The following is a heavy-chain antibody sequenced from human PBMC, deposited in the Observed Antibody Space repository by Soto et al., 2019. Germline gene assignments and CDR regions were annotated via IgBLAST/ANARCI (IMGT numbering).Heavy chain of an antibody. CDR1: GCTFSSYA. D-gene: IGHD5-18*01. Sequence: ASVKFSCTSSGCTFSSYAISCVRHAPGQGLEWMGGIIPIFGTANYAQKFQGRVTITADESTSTAYMELSSLRSEDTAVYYCEREDSYGNNWFDPWGQGTLVTVSS. CDR3: EREDSYGNNWFDP. CDR2: IIPIFGTA. V-gene: IGHV1-69*13. J-gene: IGHJ5*02.